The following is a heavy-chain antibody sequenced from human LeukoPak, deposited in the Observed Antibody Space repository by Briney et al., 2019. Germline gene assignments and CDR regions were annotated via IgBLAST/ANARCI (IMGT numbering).Heavy chain of an antibody. V-gene: IGHV3-30*04. J-gene: IGHJ4*02. D-gene: IGHD3-22*01. CDR3: ARGGGAVEYYYDSSGYYSYYFDY. CDR1: GFTFSSFA. CDR2: ISYDGSNE. Sequence: GSLRLSFAASGFTFSSFAMHWVRQAPGKGLEWVAVISYDGSNEYYPDSVKGRFTISRDNSKNMLYLQMNSLRAEDTAVYYCARGGGAVEYYYDSSGYYSYYFDYWGQGTLVTVSS.